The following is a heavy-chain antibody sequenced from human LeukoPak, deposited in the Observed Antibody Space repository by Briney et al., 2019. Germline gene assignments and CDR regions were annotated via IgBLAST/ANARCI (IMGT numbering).Heavy chain of an antibody. CDR1: GGFINSFY. CDR2: IYYSGTT. Sequence: SETLSLTCTVSGGFINSFYWNWIRQPPGKGLEWIGYIYYSGTTNSNPSLESRVSMSVDTSKNQFSLKLRSVTAADTAVYFCAGDQYGMDVWGQGTTVTVSS. CDR3: AGDQYGMDV. J-gene: IGHJ6*02. V-gene: IGHV4-59*12.